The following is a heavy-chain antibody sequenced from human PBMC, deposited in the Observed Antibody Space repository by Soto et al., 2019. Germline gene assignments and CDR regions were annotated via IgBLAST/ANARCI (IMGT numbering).Heavy chain of an antibody. D-gene: IGHD4-17*01. CDR2: ISASNGNT. V-gene: IGHV1-18*04. Sequence: QGQLVQSGAEVKKPGASVKVSCKASGHTFNKYSISWVRQAPGQGLEWMGWISASNGNTDFAQKFQGRVTMAIDTSTSTAYMELRSLRSDDTAVFYCTRGHGDFAGDFDYWGQGTLVTVSS. CDR3: TRGHGDFAGDFDY. J-gene: IGHJ4*02. CDR1: GHTFNKYS.